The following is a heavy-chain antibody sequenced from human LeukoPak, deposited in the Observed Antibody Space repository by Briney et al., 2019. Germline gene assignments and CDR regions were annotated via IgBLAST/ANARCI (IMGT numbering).Heavy chain of an antibody. Sequence: GRSLRLSCATSGFTFTSYGMHWVRQAPGKGLEWVAVISYNGRDKYYADSVKGRFTISRDTLKNTLYLQMTSLRVEDTAMYYCARGRDYDWDWIDPWGQGTLVTVSS. J-gene: IGHJ5*02. CDR2: ISYNGRDK. CDR3: ARGRDYDWDWIDP. CDR1: GFTFTSYG. D-gene: IGHD5-12*01. V-gene: IGHV3-30*19.